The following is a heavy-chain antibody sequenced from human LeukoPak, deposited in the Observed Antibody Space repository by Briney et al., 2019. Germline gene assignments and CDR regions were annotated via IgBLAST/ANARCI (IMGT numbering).Heavy chain of an antibody. CDR3: ARFTPYSSGWYGDY. CDR1: GGTFSSYA. J-gene: IGHJ4*02. Sequence: ASVKVSCKASGGTFSSYAISWVRQAPGQGLEWMGGIIPIFGTANYAQKFQGRVTITADKSTSTAYMELSSLRSEDTAVYYCARFTPYSSGWYGDYWGQGTLVTVSS. CDR2: IIPIFGTA. D-gene: IGHD6-19*01. V-gene: IGHV1-69*06.